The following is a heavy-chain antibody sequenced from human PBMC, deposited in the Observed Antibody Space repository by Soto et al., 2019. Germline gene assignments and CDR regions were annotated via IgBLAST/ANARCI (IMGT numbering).Heavy chain of an antibody. V-gene: IGHV3-48*01. CDR3: ARDDYPYYDDSSGYHFDY. CDR1: GFTFSSYG. J-gene: IGHJ4*02. D-gene: IGHD3-22*01. Sequence: GGSLRLSCTASGFTFSSYGMNWVRQAPGKGLEWVSYISSSSSTIHYADSVKGRFTISRDNAKNSLYLQMNSLRAEDTAVYYCARDDYPYYDDSSGYHFDYWGQGTLVTVS. CDR2: ISSSSSTI.